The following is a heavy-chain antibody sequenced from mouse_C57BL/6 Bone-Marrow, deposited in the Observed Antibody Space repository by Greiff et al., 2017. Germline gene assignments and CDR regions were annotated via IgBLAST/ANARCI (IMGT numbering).Heavy chain of an antibody. CDR2: INPNNGGT. CDR1: GYTFTDYY. Sequence: EVQLQQSGPELVKPGASVKISCKASGYTFTDYYMNWVKQSHGKSLEWIGDINPNNGGTSYNQKFKGKATLTVDKSSSTAYMELRSLTSEDSAVYYCARRLLHWYFDVWGTGTTVTVSS. J-gene: IGHJ1*03. V-gene: IGHV1-26*01. CDR3: ARRLLHWYFDV. D-gene: IGHD1-1*01.